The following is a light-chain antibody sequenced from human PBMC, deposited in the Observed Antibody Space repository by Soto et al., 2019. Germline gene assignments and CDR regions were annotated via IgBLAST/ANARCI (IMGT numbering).Light chain of an antibody. V-gene: IGKV1-12*01. Sequence: DIQMTQSPSSVSASVGDRLTITCRASRDISNSLAWYQQTPGRAPKLLIYGASNLENGVPSRFSGSGSGTDFTLTISSLQPEDFATYYCQQTKSLPPTLGQGTRLEIK. CDR3: QQTKSLPPT. J-gene: IGKJ5*01. CDR1: RDISNS. CDR2: GAS.